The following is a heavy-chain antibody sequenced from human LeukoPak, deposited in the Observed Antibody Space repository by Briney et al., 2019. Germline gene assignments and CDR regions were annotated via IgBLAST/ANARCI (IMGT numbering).Heavy chain of an antibody. J-gene: IGHJ4*02. D-gene: IGHD4-17*01. CDR2: INHSGST. CDR1: GGSFSGYY. V-gene: IGHV4-34*01. CDR3: ARHSVTDGFDY. Sequence: SETLSLTCAVYGGSFSGYYWSWIRQPPGKGLEWIGEINHSGSTNYNPSLKSRVTISVDTSKNQFSLKLSSVTAADTAVYYCARHSVTDGFDYWGQGTLVTVSS.